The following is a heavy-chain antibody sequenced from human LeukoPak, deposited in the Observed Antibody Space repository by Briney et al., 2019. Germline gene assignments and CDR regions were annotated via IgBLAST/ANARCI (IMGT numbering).Heavy chain of an antibody. CDR2: IYYSGST. CDR3: ARGVGEYCSGGSCYPFDY. Sequence: PSETLSLTCTVSGGSISSGGYYWIWIRQHPGKGLEWIGYIYYSGSTYYNPSLKSRVTISVDTSKNQFSLKLSSVTAADTAVYYCARGVGEYCSGGSCYPFDYWGQGTLVTVSS. CDR1: GGSISSGGYY. D-gene: IGHD2-15*01. J-gene: IGHJ4*02. V-gene: IGHV4-31*03.